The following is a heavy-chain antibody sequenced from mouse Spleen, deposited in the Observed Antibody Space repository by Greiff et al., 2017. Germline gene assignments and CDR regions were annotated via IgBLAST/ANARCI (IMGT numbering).Heavy chain of an antibody. J-gene: IGHJ2*01. CDR3: ARLGITTTGSFDY. Sequence: EVQLQQSGPVLVKPGASVKMSCKASGYTFTDYYMNWVKQSHGKSLEWIGVINPYNGGTSYNQKFKGKATLTVDKSSSTAYMELNSLTSEDSAVYYCARLGITTTGSFDYWGQGTTLTVSS. CDR2: INPYNGGT. CDR1: GYTFTDYY. V-gene: IGHV1-19*01. D-gene: IGHD2-4*01.